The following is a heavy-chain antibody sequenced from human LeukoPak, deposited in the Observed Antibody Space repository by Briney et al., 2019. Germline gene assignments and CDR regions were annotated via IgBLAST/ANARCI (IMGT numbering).Heavy chain of an antibody. CDR1: GFSFSDYY. D-gene: IGHD6-13*01. CDR3: ARESGGSWTNFDY. CDR2: ISSRGSGV. V-gene: IGHV3-11*01. J-gene: IGHJ4*02. Sequence: GGSLRLSRAASGFSFSDYYMSWIRQAPGKGLEWLSYISSRGSGVWYADSVKGRFAISRDNAKNSVYLEVSSLRGDDTAVYYCARESGGSWTNFDYWGQGTLVAVSS.